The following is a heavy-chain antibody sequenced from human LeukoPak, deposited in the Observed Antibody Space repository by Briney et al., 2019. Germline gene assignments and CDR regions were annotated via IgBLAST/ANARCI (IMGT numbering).Heavy chain of an antibody. V-gene: IGHV1-8*01. D-gene: IGHD4-23*01. Sequence: ASVKVSCKASGYTFTSYDINWVRQATGQGLEWMGWMNPNSGNTGYAQKFQGRGTKTRNTSISTAYMELSSQRSKDTAVYYCARGCDYGGNSWGYYYYMDVWGKGTTVTISS. J-gene: IGHJ6*03. CDR2: MNPNSGNT. CDR1: GYTFTSYD. CDR3: ARGCDYGGNSWGYYYYMDV.